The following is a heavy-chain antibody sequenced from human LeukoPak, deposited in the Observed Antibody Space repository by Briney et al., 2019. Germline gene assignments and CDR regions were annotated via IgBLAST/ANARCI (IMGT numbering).Heavy chain of an antibody. V-gene: IGHV4-39*01. CDR2: IYYSGST. D-gene: IGHD3-9*01. CDR1: GGSVRSSTYY. CDR3: ARYQSYFDVLTGYPFDY. J-gene: IGHJ4*02. Sequence: SETLSLTCTVSGGSVRSSTYYWGWIRQPPGKGLEWIGNIYYSGSTYYNPSLESRVTISVDTSKNQFSLRLRSVTAADRAVYYCARYQSYFDVLTGYPFDYWGQGTLVTVS.